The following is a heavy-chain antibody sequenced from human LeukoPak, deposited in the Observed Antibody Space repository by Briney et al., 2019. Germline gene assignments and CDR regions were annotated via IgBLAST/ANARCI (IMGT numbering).Heavy chain of an antibody. CDR3: ASSGITMSGNAFDI. V-gene: IGHV1-2*02. D-gene: IGHD3-22*01. CDR2: INPNSGGT. J-gene: IGHJ3*02. Sequence: ASVKVSCKASGYTFTGYYMHWVRQAPGQGREGMGWINPNSGGTNYAQKFQGRVTMTRDTSISTAYMELSRLRSDDTAVYYCASSGITMSGNAFDIWGQGTMVTVSS. CDR1: GYTFTGYY.